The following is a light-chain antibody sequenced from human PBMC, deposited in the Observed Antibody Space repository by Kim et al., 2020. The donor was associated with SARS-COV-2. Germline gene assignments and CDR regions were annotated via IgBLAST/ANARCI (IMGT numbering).Light chain of an antibody. J-gene: IGLJ3*02. CDR3: LLYYGSSWV. CDR1: AGAGTRGNN. V-gene: IGLV7-43*01. Sequence: PGRTVTLTCASTAGAGTRGNNPIWFQQKPGQAPRTLFSRTNDKHSGTPARVSGSLLGGKAALTLSGVRPEDEAEYFCLLYYGSSWVFGGGTQLTVL. CDR2: RTN.